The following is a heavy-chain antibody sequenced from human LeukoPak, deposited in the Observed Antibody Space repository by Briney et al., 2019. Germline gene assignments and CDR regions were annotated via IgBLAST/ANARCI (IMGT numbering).Heavy chain of an antibody. CDR1: GFTFSSYW. CDR3: ARAGPGGGYYY. CDR2: INSDGSST. Sequence: GGSLRLSCAASGFTFSSYWMHGVRQAPGKGLVWVSRINSDGSSTSYADSVKGRFTISRDNAKNTLYLQMNSLRAEDTAVYYCARAGPGGGYYYWGQGTLVTVSS. D-gene: IGHD5-12*01. J-gene: IGHJ4*02. V-gene: IGHV3-74*01.